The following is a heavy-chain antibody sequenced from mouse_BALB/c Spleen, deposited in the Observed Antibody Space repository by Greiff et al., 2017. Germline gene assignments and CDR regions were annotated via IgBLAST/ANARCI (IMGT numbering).Heavy chain of an antibody. D-gene: IGHD2-4*01. V-gene: IGHV5-6-4*01. J-gene: IGHJ2*01. CDR1: GFTFSSYT. Sequence: DVKLVESGGGLVQPGGSRKLSCAASGFTFSSYTMSWVRQTPEKRLEWVATISSGGSYTYYPDSVKGRFTISRDNAKNTLYLQMSSLKSEDTAMYYCTRDDYDFDYWGQGTTLTVSS. CDR3: TRDDYDFDY. CDR2: ISSGGSYT.